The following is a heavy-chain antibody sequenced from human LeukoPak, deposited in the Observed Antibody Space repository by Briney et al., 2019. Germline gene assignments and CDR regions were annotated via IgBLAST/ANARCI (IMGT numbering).Heavy chain of an antibody. V-gene: IGHV1-69*04. D-gene: IGHD3-22*01. CDR1: GGTFSSYA. CDR3: ARGPYYDSSGYPY. J-gene: IGHJ4*02. Sequence: ASVKVSCKASGGTFSSYAISWVRQAPGQGLEWMGRIIPILGIANYAQKFQGRVTITADKSTSTAYMELSSLRSEDTAVYYCARGPYYDSSGYPYWGQGTLVTVSS. CDR2: IIPILGIA.